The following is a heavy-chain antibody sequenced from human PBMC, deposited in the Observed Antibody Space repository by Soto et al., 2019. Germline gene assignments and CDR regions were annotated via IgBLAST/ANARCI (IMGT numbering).Heavy chain of an antibody. CDR3: TRTGRRYSYVNYYGMDV. CDR2: IRTKAYGGTT. J-gene: IGHJ6*02. Sequence: GGSLRLSCTASGFTFGDYALSWFRQAPGKGLERVGFIRTKAYGGTTEYAASVKARFTISRDDSKSIAYLQMNSLKTEDTAVYYCTRTGRRYSYVNYYGMDVWGQGTTVTVSS. D-gene: IGHD5-18*01. CDR1: GFTFGDYA. V-gene: IGHV3-49*03.